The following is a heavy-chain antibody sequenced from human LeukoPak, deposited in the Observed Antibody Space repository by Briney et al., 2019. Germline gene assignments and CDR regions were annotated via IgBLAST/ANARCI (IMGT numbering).Heavy chain of an antibody. CDR2: IIPILGIA. J-gene: IGHJ6*02. Sequence: ASVKVSCKASGGSFSSYAISWVRQAPGQGLERMRRIIPILGIANYAQKFQGRVTITADKSTSTAYMELSSLRSEDTAVYYCAREDWDDSSAYDSNTRGYGMDVWGQGTTVTVSS. CDR1: GGSFSSYA. V-gene: IGHV1-69*04. D-gene: IGHD3-22*01. CDR3: AREDWDDSSAYDSNTRGYGMDV.